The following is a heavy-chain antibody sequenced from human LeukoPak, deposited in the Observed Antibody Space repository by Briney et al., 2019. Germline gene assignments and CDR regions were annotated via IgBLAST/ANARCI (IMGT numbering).Heavy chain of an antibody. CDR2: INHSGST. V-gene: IGHV4-34*01. CDR3: ARLTYYYDSSGYYYVGFDL. J-gene: IGHJ2*01. Sequence: PSETLSLTCAVYGGSFSGYYWSWIRQPPGKGLEWIGEINHSGSTNYNPSLKSRVTISVDTSKNQFSLKLSSVTAADTAVYYCARLTYYYDSSGYYYVGFDLWGRGTLVTVSS. CDR1: GGSFSGYY. D-gene: IGHD3-22*01.